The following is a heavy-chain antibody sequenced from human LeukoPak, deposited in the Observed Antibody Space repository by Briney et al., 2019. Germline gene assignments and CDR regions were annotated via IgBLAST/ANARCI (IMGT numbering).Heavy chain of an antibody. CDR3: AKDISRNFVVVPAADY. D-gene: IGHD2-2*01. V-gene: IGHV3-43*02. CDR2: ISGDGGST. CDR1: GFTFDDYA. J-gene: IGHJ4*02. Sequence: GRSLRLSCAASGFTFDDYAMHWVRQPPGKSLGWVSLISGDGGSTYYADSVKGRFTVSRDNSKNSLYLQMNSLRTEDTALYYCAKDISRNFVVVPAADYWGQGTLVTVSS.